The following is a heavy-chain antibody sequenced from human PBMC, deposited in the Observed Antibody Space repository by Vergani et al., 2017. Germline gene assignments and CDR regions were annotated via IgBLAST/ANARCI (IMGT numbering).Heavy chain of an antibody. J-gene: IGHJ4*02. D-gene: IGHD6-6*01. Sequence: QVQLVQSGAEVKKPGSSVKVSCKASGGTFSSYTISWVRQAPGQGLEWMGRIIPILGIANYAQKFQGRVTITADKSTSTAYMELSSLRSEDTAVYYCARGGKLAARRQNDYWGQGTLVTVSS. CDR3: ARGGKLAARRQNDY. V-gene: IGHV1-69*02. CDR1: GGTFSSYT. CDR2: IIPILGIA.